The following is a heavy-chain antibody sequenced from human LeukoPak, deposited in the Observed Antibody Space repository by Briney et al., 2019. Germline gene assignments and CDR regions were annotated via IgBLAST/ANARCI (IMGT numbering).Heavy chain of an antibody. J-gene: IGHJ3*02. V-gene: IGHV3-23*01. CDR1: GFTFSSYA. CDR3: AKDRSSGWYDAFDI. Sequence: PGGSLRLSCAASGFTFSSYAMSWVRQAPGKGLEWVSSISGSGGSTFYSDSVKGRFTISRDNSKNTLYLQLNSLRAEDTAVYYCAKDRSSGWYDAFDIWGQGTMVIVSS. D-gene: IGHD6-19*01. CDR2: ISGSGGST.